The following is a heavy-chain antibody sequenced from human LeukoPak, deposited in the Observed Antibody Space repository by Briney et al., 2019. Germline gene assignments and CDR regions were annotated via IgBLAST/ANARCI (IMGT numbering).Heavy chain of an antibody. CDR2: ISYDGSNK. J-gene: IGHJ4*02. D-gene: IGHD1-26*01. Sequence: GGSLRLSCAASGFTFSSYAMHWVRQAPGKGLEWVAVISYDGSNKYYADSVKGRFTISRDNSKNTLFLQMNSLTAEDTAVYYCAKGEADLDYWGQGTLVTVSS. CDR1: GFTFSSYA. CDR3: AKGEADLDY. V-gene: IGHV3-30*04.